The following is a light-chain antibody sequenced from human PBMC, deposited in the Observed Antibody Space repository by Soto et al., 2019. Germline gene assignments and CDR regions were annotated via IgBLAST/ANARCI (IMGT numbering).Light chain of an antibody. CDR2: GAS. CDR3: QQYGSSPRYT. J-gene: IGKJ3*01. V-gene: IGKV3-20*01. Sequence: EIVLTQSPGTLSLSPGERATLSCRASQSVSSSYLAWYQQKPGQAPRLLIYGASSRANGIPDRFSSSGSGTDFTLTISRLEPEDFAVYYCQQYGSSPRYTFGPGTKVDIK. CDR1: QSVSSSY.